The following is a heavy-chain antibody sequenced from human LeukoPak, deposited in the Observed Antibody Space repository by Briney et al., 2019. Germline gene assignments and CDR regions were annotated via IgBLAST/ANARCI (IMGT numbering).Heavy chain of an antibody. D-gene: IGHD2-21*02. CDR3: ARFRGGDPYYYYYMDV. CDR2: ISAYNGNT. CDR1: GYTFTSYG. J-gene: IGHJ6*03. Sequence: GASVKVSCKASGYTFTSYGISWVRQAPGQGLEWMGWISAYNGNTNYAQKLQGRVTMTTDTSTSTAYMELRSLRSDDTAVYYCARFRGGDPYYYYYMDVWGKGTTVTVSS. V-gene: IGHV1-18*01.